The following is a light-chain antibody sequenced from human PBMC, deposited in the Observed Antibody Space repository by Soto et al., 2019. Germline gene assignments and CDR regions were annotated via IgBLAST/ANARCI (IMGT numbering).Light chain of an antibody. CDR3: SSYIHAGTLV. CDR2: DVV. Sequence: QSALTQPASVSGSPGQSLTISCTGTSNDIGGYNYVSWYQQYPGKAPKIMLYDVVARPSGVSSRYSGSKSGNTASLTISGLQAEDEADDYRSSYIHAGTLVFGTGTKLTVL. J-gene: IGLJ1*01. V-gene: IGLV2-14*03. CDR1: SNDIGGYNY.